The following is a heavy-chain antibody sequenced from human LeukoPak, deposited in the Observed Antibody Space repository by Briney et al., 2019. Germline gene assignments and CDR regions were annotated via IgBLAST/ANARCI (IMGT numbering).Heavy chain of an antibody. CDR3: ARQVCSSTSCYPGGWFDP. CDR1: GYSFTSYW. D-gene: IGHD2-2*01. Sequence: GESLKISCKGSGYSFTSYWIGWVRQMPGKGLEWMGIIYPGDSDTRNSPSFQGQVTISADKSISTAYLQWSSLKASDTAMYYCARQVCSSTSCYPGGWFDPWGQGTLVTVSS. CDR2: IYPGDSDT. V-gene: IGHV5-51*01. J-gene: IGHJ5*02.